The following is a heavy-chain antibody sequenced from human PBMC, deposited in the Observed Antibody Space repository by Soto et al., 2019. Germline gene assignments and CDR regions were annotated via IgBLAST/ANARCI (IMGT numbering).Heavy chain of an antibody. CDR2: INPNSGGT. CDR3: ARDHSSFVYGMDV. D-gene: IGHD6-6*01. Sequence: ASVKVSCKASGYTFTGYYMHWVRQAPGQGLEWMGWINPNSGGTNYAQKFQGWVTMTRDTSISTAYMELGRLRSDDTAVYYCARDHSSFVYGMDVWGQGTTVTVSS. J-gene: IGHJ6*02. CDR1: GYTFTGYY. V-gene: IGHV1-2*04.